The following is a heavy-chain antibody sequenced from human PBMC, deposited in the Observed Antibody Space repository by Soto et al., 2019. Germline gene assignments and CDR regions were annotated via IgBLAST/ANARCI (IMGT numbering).Heavy chain of an antibody. CDR1: GFTFRSYG. D-gene: IGHD2-2*01. CDR3: ATWRYCSSTRCAVEANYGFWRGYYETFDY. CDR2: ISYDGSKK. Sequence: LRLSCVASGFTFRSYGMHWVRQAPGTGLEWVAVISYDGSKKYHADSVKGRFTISRDNSKNTLYMHMNSLRAEDTAVYYCATWRYCSSTRCAVEANYGFWRGYYETFDYWGQGTLVTVSS. V-gene: IGHV3-30*03. J-gene: IGHJ4*02.